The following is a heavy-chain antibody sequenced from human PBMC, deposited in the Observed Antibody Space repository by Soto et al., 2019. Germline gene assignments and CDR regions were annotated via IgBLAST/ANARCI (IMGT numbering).Heavy chain of an antibody. J-gene: IGHJ4*02. CDR1: GFTFTSYT. CDR3: ARVAAMASY. V-gene: IGHV3-21*06. D-gene: IGHD5-18*01. CDR2: ISSSSDYI. Sequence: GGSLRLSCAASGFTFTSYTMNWVRQAPGKGLEWVSSISSSSDYIYYADSMKGRVTISRDNAKNSLFLQMNSLRAEDTAVYYCARVAAMASYWGQGTLVTVSS.